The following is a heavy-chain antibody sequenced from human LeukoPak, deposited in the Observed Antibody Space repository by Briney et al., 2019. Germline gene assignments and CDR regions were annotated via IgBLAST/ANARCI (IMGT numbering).Heavy chain of an antibody. Sequence: PGGSLRLSCAASGFTFSSYSMNWVRQAPGKGLEWVGRIKSKTDGGTTDYAAPVKGRFTISRDDSKNTLYLQMNSLKTEDTAVYYCTTTLYSSGWYSDYWGQGTLVTVSS. CDR3: TTTLYSSGWYSDY. CDR1: GFTFSSYS. V-gene: IGHV3-15*01. CDR2: IKSKTDGGTT. D-gene: IGHD6-19*01. J-gene: IGHJ4*02.